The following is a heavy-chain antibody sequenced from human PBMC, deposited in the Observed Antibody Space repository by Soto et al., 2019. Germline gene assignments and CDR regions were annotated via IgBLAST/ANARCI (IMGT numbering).Heavy chain of an antibody. CDR1: GGSISISNW. D-gene: IGHD1-26*01. CDR3: ARGGYYFYMDV. J-gene: IGHJ6*03. CDR2: IHHSGST. Sequence: QVQLQESGPGLVKPSETLSLTCAVSGGSISISNWWSWVRQTPGKGLEWIGQIHHSGSTNYSPSLTSRVTISVDKSKHQFSLQMNSVTAADTAVYYCARGGYYFYMDVWGKGTTVTVSS. V-gene: IGHV4-4*02.